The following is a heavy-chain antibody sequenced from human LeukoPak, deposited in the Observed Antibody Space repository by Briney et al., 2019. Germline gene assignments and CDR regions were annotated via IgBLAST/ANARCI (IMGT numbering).Heavy chain of an antibody. CDR2: ISGSGGST. CDR3: AKSRGRGEGRRGSIDY. V-gene: IGHV3-23*01. Sequence: GGSLRLSCAASGFIFSTFAMSWVRQAPGKGLEWVSAISGSGGSTYYADSVKGRFTISRAKSKNTVYLQMNSLRAEDTAVYYCAKSRGRGEGRRGSIDYWGQGTLVTVSS. D-gene: IGHD3-16*01. J-gene: IGHJ4*02. CDR1: GFIFSTFA.